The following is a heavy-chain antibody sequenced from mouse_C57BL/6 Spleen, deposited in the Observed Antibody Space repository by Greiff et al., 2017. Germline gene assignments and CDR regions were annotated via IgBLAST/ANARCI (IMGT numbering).Heavy chain of an antibody. J-gene: IGHJ4*01. D-gene: IGHD2-4*01. CDR3: ARSDDDYRGDYAMDY. V-gene: IGHV1-81*01. CDR1: GYNFTSYG. CDR2: IYPRSGNT. Sequence: VKLQESGAELARPGASVKLSCKASGYNFTSYGISWVKQRTGQGLEWIGEIYPRSGNTYYNEKFNGKATLTADKSSSTAYMELRSLTSEDSAVYVCARSDDDYRGDYAMDYWGKGTSVTVSS.